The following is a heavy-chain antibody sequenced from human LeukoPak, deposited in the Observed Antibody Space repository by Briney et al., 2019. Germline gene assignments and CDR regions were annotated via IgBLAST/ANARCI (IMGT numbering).Heavy chain of an antibody. CDR1: GFTFSDYA. Sequence: GGSLRLSCSASGFTFSDYAMHWVGQAPGKGLEYVSAISLNGGSTYYADSVRGRFTISRDNSKNTLYLQMSSLRAEDTAVYYCVIGSKPILVVTPIDYWGQGTLVTVSS. CDR2: ISLNGGST. D-gene: IGHD3-22*01. CDR3: VIGSKPILVVTPIDY. V-gene: IGHV3-64D*06. J-gene: IGHJ4*02.